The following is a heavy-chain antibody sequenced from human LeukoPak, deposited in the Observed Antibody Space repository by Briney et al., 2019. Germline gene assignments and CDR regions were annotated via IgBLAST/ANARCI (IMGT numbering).Heavy chain of an antibody. CDR1: DGSVSSGSYY. D-gene: IGHD3-22*01. CDR3: ARAGYYDSSGYYYLLLFDY. V-gene: IGHV4-61*01. Sequence: SETLSLTCTVSDGSVSSGSYYWSWIRQPPGKGLEWIGYIYYSGSTNYSPSLKSRVTISVDTSKNQSSLKLSSVTAADTAVYYCARAGYYDSSGYYYLLLFDYWGQGTLVTVSS. J-gene: IGHJ4*02. CDR2: IYYSGST.